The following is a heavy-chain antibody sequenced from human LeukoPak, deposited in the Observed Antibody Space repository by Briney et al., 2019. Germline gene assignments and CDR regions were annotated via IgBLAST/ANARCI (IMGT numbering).Heavy chain of an antibody. CDR3: ALGGYYASHDAFDI. CDR2: INHSGST. J-gene: IGHJ3*02. CDR1: GGSFSGYY. D-gene: IGHD3-22*01. V-gene: IGHV4-34*01. Sequence: SETLSLTCAVYGGSFSGYYWSWIRQPPGKGLEWIGEINHSGSTNYNPSLKSRVTISVDTSKNQFSLKLSSVTAADTAVYYCALGGYYASHDAFDIWGQGTMVTVSS.